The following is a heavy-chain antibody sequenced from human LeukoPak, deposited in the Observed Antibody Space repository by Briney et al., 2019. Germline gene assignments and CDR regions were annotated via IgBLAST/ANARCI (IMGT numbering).Heavy chain of an antibody. D-gene: IGHD6-19*01. J-gene: IGHJ4*02. CDR3: ARVSSGWYGFLYYFDY. CDR1: GFTFSSYA. CDR2: INSDGSST. V-gene: IGHV3-74*01. Sequence: GGSLRLSCAASGFTFSSYAMSWVRQAPGKGLVWVSRINSDGSSTSYADSVKGRFTISRDNAKNTVYLQMNSLRAEDTAVYYCARVSSGWYGFLYYFDYRGQGTLVTVSS.